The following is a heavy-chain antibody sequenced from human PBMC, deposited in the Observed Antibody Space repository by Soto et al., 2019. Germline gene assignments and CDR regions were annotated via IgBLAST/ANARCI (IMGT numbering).Heavy chain of an antibody. Sequence: QVQLVESGGGVVQPGRSLRLSCAASGFTFSSYAMHWVRQAPGKGLEWVAVISYDGSNKYYAESVKGRFTISRDNSKNTLYLQMNSLRAEDTAVYYCARVSSSNNYWYFDLWGRGTLDTVSS. CDR3: ARVSSSNNYWYFDL. J-gene: IGHJ2*01. CDR2: ISYDGSNK. V-gene: IGHV3-30-3*01. D-gene: IGHD6-6*01. CDR1: GFTFSSYA.